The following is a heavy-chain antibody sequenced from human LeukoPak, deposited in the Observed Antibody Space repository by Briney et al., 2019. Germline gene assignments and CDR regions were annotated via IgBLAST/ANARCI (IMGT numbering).Heavy chain of an antibody. CDR2: IRYDGSRK. D-gene: IGHD4-17*01. V-gene: IGHV3-30*02. CDR1: GFSFSSFG. J-gene: IGHJ4*02. Sequence: GESLRLSCAASGFSFSSFGMHWVRQAPGKGLEWVTSIRYDGSRKHYTDSVKGRFTISRDNSRNTLYLQMNSLRDEDTAVYYCAKDYGDFGDSSSYLDHWGQGTLVTVSS. CDR3: AKDYGDFGDSSSYLDH.